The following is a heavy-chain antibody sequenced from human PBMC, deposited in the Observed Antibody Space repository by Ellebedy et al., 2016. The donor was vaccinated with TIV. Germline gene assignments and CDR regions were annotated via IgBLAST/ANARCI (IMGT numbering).Heavy chain of an antibody. V-gene: IGHV4-59*08. CDR3: ATYSMGRLDY. D-gene: IGHD4-11*01. CDR1: GGSISSYY. J-gene: IGHJ4*02. CDR2: IDYTGST. Sequence: SETLSLTCSVSGGSISSYYWNWIRVAPGKGLEWIGHIDYTGSTSYNPSLKSRVTISVDTSKNQFSLKLSSVTAADTAVYYCATYSMGRLDYWGQGTLVTVSS.